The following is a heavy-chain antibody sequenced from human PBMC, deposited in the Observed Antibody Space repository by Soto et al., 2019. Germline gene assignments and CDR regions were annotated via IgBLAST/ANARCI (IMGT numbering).Heavy chain of an antibody. D-gene: IGHD2-2*02. V-gene: IGHV4-31*03. CDR2: IYYSGST. CDR3: ARTRLDIVVVPAAIEFDP. CDR1: GDSISTGGYY. J-gene: IGHJ5*02. Sequence: SETLSLTCTVSGDSISTGGYYWSWLRQHPGKGLEWIGYIYYSGSTYYNPSLKSRFTISVDTSKNQFSLKLSSVTAADTAVYYCARTRLDIVVVPAAIEFDPCGQGTLVPVCS.